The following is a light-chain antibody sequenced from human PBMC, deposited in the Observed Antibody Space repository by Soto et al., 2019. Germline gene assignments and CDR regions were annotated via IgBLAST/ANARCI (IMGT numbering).Light chain of an antibody. J-gene: IGKJ1*01. CDR2: GAS. V-gene: IGKV3-20*01. CDR1: QSVSSSY. CDR3: QQYGSSPQT. Sequence: EIVLTQSTGTLSLSPGERATLSCRASQSVSSSYLAWYQQKPGLAPRLLIYGASSRATGIPDRFSGSGSGTDFTLTISRLEPEDFAVYYCQQYGSSPQTFGQGTKVDIK.